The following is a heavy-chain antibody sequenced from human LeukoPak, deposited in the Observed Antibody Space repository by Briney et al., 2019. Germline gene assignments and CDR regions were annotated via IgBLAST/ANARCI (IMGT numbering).Heavy chain of an antibody. CDR2: FCRSGSDT. CDR1: GFTFCTSA. J-gene: IGHJ4*02. D-gene: IGHD6-13*01. V-gene: IGHV3-23*01. CDR3: AKGSLGSWYYFDY. Sequence: GGSLRLSCAASGFTFCTSAMSWVRQAPGKGPEWVSTFCRSGSDTYYSDSVKGGFTIFRDNSKNTVYLQMNSLRDEDTAVYYCAKGSLGSWYYFDYWGQGTLVTVSS.